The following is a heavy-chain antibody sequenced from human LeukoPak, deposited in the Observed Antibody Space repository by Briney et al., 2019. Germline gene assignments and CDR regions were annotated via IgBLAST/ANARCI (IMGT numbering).Heavy chain of an antibody. D-gene: IGHD2-2*01. V-gene: IGHV1-2*06. CDR3: ARTLGYCSSTSCYLFDY. Sequence: ASVKVSCKASGYTFTAYYMHGVRQAPGQGLEWMGRINPNSGGTNYAQKFQGRVTMTRDTSISTAYMELSRLKSDDTAAYYCARTLGYCSSTSCYLFDYWGQGTLVTVSS. CDR1: GYTFTAYY. CDR2: INPNSGGT. J-gene: IGHJ4*02.